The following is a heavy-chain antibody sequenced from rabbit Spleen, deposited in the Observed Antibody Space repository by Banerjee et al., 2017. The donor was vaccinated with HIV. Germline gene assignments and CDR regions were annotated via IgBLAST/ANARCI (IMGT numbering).Heavy chain of an antibody. CDR1: GFSFSSIDY. D-gene: IGHD1-1*01. J-gene: IGHJ4*01. Sequence: QSLEESGGGLVQPEGSLTLTCTASGFSFSSIDYMCWVRQAPGKGLEWIACIYTGDGNTSYASWAKGRFAISKTSSTTVTLQKTGLTAADTATYFCARRHTSAGGGAFDLWCPGTLVTVS. CDR2: IYTGDGNT. V-gene: IGHV1S40*01. CDR3: ARRHTSAGGGAFDL.